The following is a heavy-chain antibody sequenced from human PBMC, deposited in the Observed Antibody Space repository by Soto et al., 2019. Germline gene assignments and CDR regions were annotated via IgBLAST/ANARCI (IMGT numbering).Heavy chain of an antibody. CDR1: GFTFSDYY. D-gene: IGHD6-19*01. Sequence: GSLRLSCAASGFTFSDYYMSWIRQAPGKGLEWVSYISSSSSYTNYADSVKGRFTISRDNAKNSLYLQMNSLRAEDTAVYYCARFTPIIAVAGPVDYWGQGTLVTVSS. V-gene: IGHV3-11*06. CDR3: ARFTPIIAVAGPVDY. J-gene: IGHJ4*02. CDR2: ISSSSSYT.